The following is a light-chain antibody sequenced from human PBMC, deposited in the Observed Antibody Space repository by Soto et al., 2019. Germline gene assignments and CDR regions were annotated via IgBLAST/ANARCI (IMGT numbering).Light chain of an antibody. V-gene: IGKV3-20*01. Sequence: EIALTQSPGTLSLSPEEIATLSCRASQTVIRNYLAWHQQKPGQTPRILVYGASSRATGIPDRFSGSGSGTDFTLTISRLEPEDFAVYYCQQHGTSPITFGQGTRLEIK. J-gene: IGKJ5*01. CDR1: QTVIRNY. CDR2: GAS. CDR3: QQHGTSPIT.